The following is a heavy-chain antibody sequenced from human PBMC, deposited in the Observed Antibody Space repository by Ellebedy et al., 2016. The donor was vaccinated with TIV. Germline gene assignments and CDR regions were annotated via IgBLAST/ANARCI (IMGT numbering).Heavy chain of an antibody. V-gene: IGHV4-34*01. CDR2: INQRGNT. J-gene: IGHJ4*02. Sequence: MPSETLSLTCAVYGGSFSSFHWSWIRQPPGKGLEWIGEINQRGNTNYNPSLESRVAISIDTSENQFSLRLSSVTAADTAVYYCAAYYGGRFDYWGQGTLVTVSS. CDR3: AAYYGGRFDY. CDR1: GGSFSSFH. D-gene: IGHD4-23*01.